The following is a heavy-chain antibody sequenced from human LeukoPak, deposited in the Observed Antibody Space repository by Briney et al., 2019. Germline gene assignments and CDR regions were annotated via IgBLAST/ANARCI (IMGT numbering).Heavy chain of an antibody. CDR3: AFLEGYSYGTGSSYGTDV. CDR2: MSFDVRNT. V-gene: IGHV3-30*04. J-gene: IGHJ6*02. CDR1: GFTLSSYA. Sequence: GGSLRLFCAVSGFTLSSYAIHWVRQAPGKGLEWVAVMSFDVRNTYYSESVKGRFTITRDNFRNTLYLQMNSLRTEDTAVYYCAFLEGYSYGTGSSYGTDVWGQGTAVTVS. D-gene: IGHD5-18*01.